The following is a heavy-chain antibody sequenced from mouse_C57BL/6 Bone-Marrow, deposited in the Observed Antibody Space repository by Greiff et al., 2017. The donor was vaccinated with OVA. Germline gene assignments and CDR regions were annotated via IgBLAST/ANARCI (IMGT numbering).Heavy chain of an antibody. CDR3: ARGPYYYGSRGYAMDY. D-gene: IGHD1-1*01. J-gene: IGHJ4*01. V-gene: IGHV1-20*01. Sequence: EVQLQQSGPELVKPGDSVKISCKASGYSFTGYFMNWVMQSHGKSLEWIGRINPYNGDTFYNQKFKGKATLTVDKSSSTAHMELRSLTSEDSAVYYCARGPYYYGSRGYAMDYWGQGTSVTVSS. CDR2: INPYNGDT. CDR1: GYSFTGYF.